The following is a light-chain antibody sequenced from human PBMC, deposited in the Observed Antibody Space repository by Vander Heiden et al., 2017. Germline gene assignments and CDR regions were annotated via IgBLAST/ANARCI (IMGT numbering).Light chain of an antibody. V-gene: IGKV1-39*01. CDR3: QQSYSTPQT. J-gene: IGKJ2*01. Sequence: DIQMTQFPSSLSASVGDRVTITCRASQSISSYLNWYQQKPGKAPKLLIYAASSLQSGVPSKFSGSGSGTEFTLTISSLQPEDFATYYCQQSYSTPQTFGQGTKLEIK. CDR2: AAS. CDR1: QSISSY.